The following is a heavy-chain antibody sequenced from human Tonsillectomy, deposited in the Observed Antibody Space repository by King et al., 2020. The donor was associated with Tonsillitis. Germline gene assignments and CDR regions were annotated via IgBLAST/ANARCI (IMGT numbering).Heavy chain of an antibody. CDR2: ISYDGSNK. CDR1: GFTFSSYG. J-gene: IGHJ4*02. Sequence: VQLVESGGGVVQPGRSLRLSCAASGFTFSSYGMHWVRQAPGKGLEWVAVISYDGSNKYYADSVKGRFTISRDNSKNTLYLQMNSLRAEDTAVYYCANDGLELSYNWGQGTLVTVSS. D-gene: IGHD1-7*01. V-gene: IGHV3-30*18. CDR3: ANDGLELSYN.